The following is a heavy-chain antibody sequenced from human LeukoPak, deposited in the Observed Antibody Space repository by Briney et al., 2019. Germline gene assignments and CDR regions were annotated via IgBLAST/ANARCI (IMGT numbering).Heavy chain of an antibody. CDR3: AKRLVADD. CDR1: GGSFSGYY. J-gene: IGHJ4*02. Sequence: ETLSLTCAVYGGSFSGYYWSWVRQAPGKGLEWVSAISGSGDTTYYADSVKGRFAISRDSSKNTLYLQMNSLRAEDTAVYYCAKRLVADDWGQGTLVTVSS. CDR2: ISGSGDTT. V-gene: IGHV3-23*01. D-gene: IGHD2-21*01.